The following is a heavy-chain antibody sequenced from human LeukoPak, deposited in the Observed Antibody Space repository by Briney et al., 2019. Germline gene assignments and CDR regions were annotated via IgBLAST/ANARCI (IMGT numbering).Heavy chain of an antibody. V-gene: IGHV3-21*01. Sequence: KPGGSLRLSCAGSGFPFSIYSMNWVRQAPGKGLEWISCISSSSSYIYYADSLKGRFTISRDNAKNSLYLELNSLRDEDTAVYYCARDRGVSYRLQHNDAFEIWGQGTMVTVSS. D-gene: IGHD3-10*01. CDR2: ISSSSSYI. J-gene: IGHJ3*02. CDR1: GFPFSIYS. CDR3: ARDRGVSYRLQHNDAFEI.